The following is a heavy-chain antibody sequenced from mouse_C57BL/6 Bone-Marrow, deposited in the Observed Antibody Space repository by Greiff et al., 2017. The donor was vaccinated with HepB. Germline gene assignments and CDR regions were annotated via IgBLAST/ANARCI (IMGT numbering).Heavy chain of an antibody. CDR1: GFTFSSYA. D-gene: IGHD2-14*01. J-gene: IGHJ4*01. V-gene: IGHV5-9-1*02. CDR3: TRDRGLYYAMDY. CDR2: ISSGGDYI. Sequence: EVMLVESGEGLVKPGGSLKLSCAASGFTFSSYAMSWVRQTPEKRLEWVAYISSGGDYIYYADTVKGRFTISRDNARNTLYLQMSSLKSEDTAMYYCTRDRGLYYAMDYWGQGTSVTVSS.